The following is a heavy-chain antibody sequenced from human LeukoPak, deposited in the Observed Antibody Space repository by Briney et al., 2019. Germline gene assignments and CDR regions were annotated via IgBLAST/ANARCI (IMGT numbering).Heavy chain of an antibody. CDR3: ARDMVRGVMIYYYYGMDV. V-gene: IGHV1-69*05. J-gene: IGHJ6*02. CDR1: GGTFSSYA. CDR2: IIPIFGTA. Sequence: ASVKVSCKASGGTFSSYAISWVRQAPGQGLEWMGGIIPIFGTANYAQKFQGRVTITTDESTSTAYMELRSLRSDDTAVYYCARDMVRGVMIYYYYGMDVWGQGTTVTVSS. D-gene: IGHD3-10*01.